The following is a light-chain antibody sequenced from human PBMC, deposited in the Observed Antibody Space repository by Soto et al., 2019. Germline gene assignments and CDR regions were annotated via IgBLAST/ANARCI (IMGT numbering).Light chain of an antibody. CDR3: QQYYSTLT. Sequence: DILMTQSPDSLAVSLGDRATINCKSSQSVLYSSNNKNYLAWYQQKPGQPPKLLIYWASTRESGVPDRFSGSGSGTDFTLTISSLQAEDVAVYYCQQYYSTLTFGGGTKVDI. V-gene: IGKV4-1*01. CDR2: WAS. J-gene: IGKJ4*01. CDR1: QSVLYSSNNKNY.